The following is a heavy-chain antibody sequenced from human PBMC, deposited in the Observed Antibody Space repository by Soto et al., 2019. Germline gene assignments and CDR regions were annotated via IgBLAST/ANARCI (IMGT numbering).Heavy chain of an antibody. CDR2: IYYSGST. CDR1: GGSISSSSYY. D-gene: IGHD6-19*01. J-gene: IGHJ4*02. CDR3: ARDGYSSGWYKDDY. V-gene: IGHV4-39*02. Sequence: SETLSLTCTVSGGSISSSSYYWCWIRQPPGKGLEWIGSIYYSGSTYYNPSLKSRVTISVDTSKNQFSLKLSSVTAADTAVYYCARDGYSSGWYKDDYWGQGTLVTVS.